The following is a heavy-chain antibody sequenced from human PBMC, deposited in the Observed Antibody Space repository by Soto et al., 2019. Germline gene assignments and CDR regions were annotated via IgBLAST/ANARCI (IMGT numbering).Heavy chain of an antibody. CDR2: VYHSGTA. D-gene: IGHD3-10*01. CDR1: GASISSSNW. V-gene: IGHV4-4*02. J-gene: IGHJ6*02. Sequence: QVQLQESGPGLVKPSGTLSLLCCVSGASISSSNWWTWVRQPPGKGLEWIGEVYHSGTANYNPFLMSRVTMSADKSKNQFSLKLSSATAADTAVYYCARLNMGRGVIGYGYYGMDVWGRGITVTVSS. CDR3: ARLNMGRGVIGYGYYGMDV.